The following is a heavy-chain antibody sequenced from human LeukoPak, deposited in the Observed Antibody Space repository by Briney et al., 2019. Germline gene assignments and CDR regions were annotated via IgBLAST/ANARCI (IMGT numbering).Heavy chain of an antibody. V-gene: IGHV1-18*01. J-gene: IGHJ6*03. CDR1: GYTFTSYG. CDR2: ISAYNGNT. D-gene: IGHD6-19*01. Sequence: ASVKVSCKASGYTFTSYGISWVRQAPGQGLEWMGWISAYNGNTNYAQKLQGRVTMTTDTSTSTAYMELRRLRSDDTAVYYCARQAVAGTTGYYYYYMDVWGKGTTVTVSS. CDR3: ARQAVAGTTGYYYYYMDV.